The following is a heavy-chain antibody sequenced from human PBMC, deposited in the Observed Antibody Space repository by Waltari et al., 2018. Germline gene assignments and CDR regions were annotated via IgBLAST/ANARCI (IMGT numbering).Heavy chain of an antibody. Sequence: QVQLQESGPGLVKSSETLSLTCTVSGESLSSSDWWTWVRQSPGTGLEWIGEISHIRDTDYHPSLKGRVTISADGSSNQFSLNLNSVTAADTAVYYCARARYFGLLFAWFDPWGQGTLVTVSS. V-gene: IGHV4-4*02. CDR3: ARARYFGLLFAWFDP. CDR1: GESLSSSDW. D-gene: IGHD2-21*02. J-gene: IGHJ5*02. CDR2: ISHIRDT.